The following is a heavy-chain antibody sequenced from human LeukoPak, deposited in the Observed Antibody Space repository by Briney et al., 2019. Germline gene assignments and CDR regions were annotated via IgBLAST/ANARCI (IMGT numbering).Heavy chain of an antibody. CDR1: GFTLSDYD. V-gene: IGHV3-30*04. CDR2: ISYDGSNK. D-gene: IGHD1-26*01. Sequence: GGSLRLSCAASGFTLSDYDIHCVRQAPGKGLEWVAVISYDGSNKYYADSVKGRFTCSRDNSKNTLYLQMNSLRAEDAAVYYCASNVVGATPWVYNSYMDISGKRTTVTVSS. J-gene: IGHJ6*03. CDR3: ASNVVGATPWVYNSYMDI.